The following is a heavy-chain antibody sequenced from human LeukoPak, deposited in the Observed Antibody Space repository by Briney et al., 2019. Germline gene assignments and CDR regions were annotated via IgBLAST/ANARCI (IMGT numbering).Heavy chain of an antibody. V-gene: IGHV4-39*07. CDR2: IYYSGST. Sequence: PSETLSLTCTVSGGSISSSSYYWGWIRQPPGKGLEWIGSIYYSGSTYYNPSLKSRLTISVDTSKNQFSLKLSSVTAADTAVYYCARARVVPAAIKSAFDIWGQGTMVTVSS. J-gene: IGHJ3*02. CDR3: ARARVVPAAIKSAFDI. D-gene: IGHD2-2*02. CDR1: GGSISSSSYY.